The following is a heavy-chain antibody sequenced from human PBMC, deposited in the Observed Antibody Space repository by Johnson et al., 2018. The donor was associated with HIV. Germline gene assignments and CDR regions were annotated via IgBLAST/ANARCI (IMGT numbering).Heavy chain of an antibody. J-gene: IGHJ3*02. CDR1: GFTFNSYG. Sequence: HVQLVESGGGVVQPGGSLRLSCAASGFTFNSYGMDWVRQAPGKGLEWVAFIRYDGNSKYYTDSVKGRFTVSRDNSKNTLHLQMNSLRAEDTAVYYCARGSRYTYDNDDVHLLHAFDIWGQGTMVTVSS. V-gene: IGHV3-30*02. CDR2: IRYDGNSK. D-gene: IGHD3-16*01. CDR3: ARGSRYTYDNDDVHLLHAFDI.